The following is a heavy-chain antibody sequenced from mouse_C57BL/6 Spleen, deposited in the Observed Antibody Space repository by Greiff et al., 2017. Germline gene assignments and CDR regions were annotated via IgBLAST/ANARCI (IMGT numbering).Heavy chain of an antibody. CDR1: GFTFTDYY. V-gene: IGHV7-3*01. CDR3: AIREGYYSFFSY. Sequence: EVKLMESGGGLVQPGGSLSLSCAASGFTFTDYYMSWVRQPPGKALEWLGLIRNKANGYTTEYSASVKGRFTISRDNSQSILFLQLNALRAADSATFYCAIREGYYSFFSYWGQGTLVTVSA. D-gene: IGHD1-1*01. J-gene: IGHJ3*01. CDR2: IRNKANGYTT.